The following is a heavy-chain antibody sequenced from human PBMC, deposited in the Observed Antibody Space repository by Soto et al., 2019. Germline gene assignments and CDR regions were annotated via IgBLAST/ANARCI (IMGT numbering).Heavy chain of an antibody. D-gene: IGHD2-2*01. CDR1: GFTFSSYS. V-gene: IGHV3-21*01. Sequence: EVQLVESGGGLVKPGGSLRLSCAASGFTFSSYSMNWVRQAPGKGLEWVSFISSSSSYIYYADSVKGRFTISRDNAKNSLYLQMNSLRAEDTAVYYCARVGTRVQGYWGQGTLVTVSS. CDR2: ISSSSSYI. J-gene: IGHJ4*02. CDR3: ARVGTRVQGY.